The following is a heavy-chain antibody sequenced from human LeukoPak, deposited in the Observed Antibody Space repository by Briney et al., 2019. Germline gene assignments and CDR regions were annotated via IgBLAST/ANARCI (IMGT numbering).Heavy chain of an antibody. V-gene: IGHV4-59*08. CDR3: ARHSETCSGGSCFLDYFDY. Sequence: SETLSLTCTFSVGSISNYYWSWIRQPPGKGLEWIGYIYYSGSTNYNPSLKSRLTISVDTPKNHFSLRLTSVTAADTAVYYCARHSETCSGGSCFLDYFDYWGQGTLVTVSS. J-gene: IGHJ4*02. D-gene: IGHD2-15*01. CDR1: VGSISNYY. CDR2: IYYSGST.